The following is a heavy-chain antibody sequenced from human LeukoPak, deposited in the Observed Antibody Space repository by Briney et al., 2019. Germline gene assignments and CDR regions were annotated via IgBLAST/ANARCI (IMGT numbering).Heavy chain of an antibody. V-gene: IGHV4-34*01. Sequence: PSETLSLTCAVYGGSFSGYYWSWIRQPPGKGLEWIGEINHSGSTNYNPSLKSRVTISVDTSKNQFSLKLSSVTAADTAVYYCARLRGWQQLAYFDYWGQGTLVTVSS. J-gene: IGHJ4*02. D-gene: IGHD6-13*01. CDR3: ARLRGWQQLAYFDY. CDR2: INHSGST. CDR1: GGSFSGYY.